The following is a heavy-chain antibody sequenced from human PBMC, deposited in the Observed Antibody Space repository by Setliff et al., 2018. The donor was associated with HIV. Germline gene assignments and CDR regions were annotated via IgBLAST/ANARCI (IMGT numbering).Heavy chain of an antibody. Sequence: GASVKVSCKASGYTFTAYYIHWVRQAPGQGLEWMGWINPYSGGTNYAQNFQGWVTMTRDTSITTAYMELSRLTSDDTALYFCARNFGLSPSGKYYYYYGMDIWGQGTTVTVSS. CDR1: GYTFTAYY. D-gene: IGHD3-10*01. CDR3: ARNFGLSPSGKYYYYYGMDI. V-gene: IGHV1-2*04. J-gene: IGHJ6*02. CDR2: INPYSGGT.